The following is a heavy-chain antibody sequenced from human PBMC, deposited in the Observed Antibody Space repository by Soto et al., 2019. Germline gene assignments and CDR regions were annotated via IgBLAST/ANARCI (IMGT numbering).Heavy chain of an antibody. Sequence: EVQLVESGGGLVQPGGSLRLSCAASGFSFSSHNMNWVRQAPGKGLEWISYISNSGSAIYYADSVKGRFTISRDNAKNSLYLQINSLRAEDTAVYYCARSGNYRLDCWGQGTLVTVSS. D-gene: IGHD1-26*01. J-gene: IGHJ4*02. V-gene: IGHV3-48*01. CDR1: GFSFSSHN. CDR3: ARSGNYRLDC. CDR2: ISNSGSAI.